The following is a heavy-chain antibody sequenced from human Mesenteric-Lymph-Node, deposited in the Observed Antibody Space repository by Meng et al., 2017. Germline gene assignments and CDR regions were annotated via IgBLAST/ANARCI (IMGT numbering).Heavy chain of an antibody. J-gene: IGHJ4*02. Sequence: PPQTGPRLVKLSVTLSLTFSVSGCSLRSSYWSWIRQPPGKGLEWIGHIYYSGSTNYNPSLKSRVTISVDTSKNQFSLKLSSVTATDTAAYYCARQSGYFDYWGQGTLVTVSS. CDR2: IYYSGST. V-gene: IGHV4-59*08. CDR3: ARQSGYFDY. D-gene: IGHD3-10*01. CDR1: GCSLRSSY.